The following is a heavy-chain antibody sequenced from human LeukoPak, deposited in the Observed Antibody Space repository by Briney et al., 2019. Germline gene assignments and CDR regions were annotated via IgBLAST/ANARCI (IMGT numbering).Heavy chain of an antibody. J-gene: IGHJ4*02. CDR3: ARGNCGGDCYSDY. D-gene: IGHD2-21*02. CDR1: GGSISSYY. Sequence: KTSETLSLTCTVSGGSISSYYWRWIRQPPGKGLEWIGYIYYSGSTNYNPSLKSRVTISVDTSKNQFSLKLSSVTAADTAVYYCARGNCGGDCYSDYWGQGTLVTVSS. CDR2: IYYSGST. V-gene: IGHV4-59*01.